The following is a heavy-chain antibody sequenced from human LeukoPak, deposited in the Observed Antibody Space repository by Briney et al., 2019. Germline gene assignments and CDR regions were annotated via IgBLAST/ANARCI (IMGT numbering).Heavy chain of an antibody. CDR3: ARESPHRYIVVVPAAMQGWFDP. CDR1: GYTFTGYY. J-gene: IGHJ5*02. D-gene: IGHD2-2*01. Sequence: ASVKVSCKASGYTFTGYYMHWVRQAPGQGLEWMGWINPNSGGTNYAQKFQGRVTMTRGTSISTAYMELSRLRSDDTAVYYCARESPHRYIVVVPAAMQGWFDPWGQGTLVTVSS. CDR2: INPNSGGT. V-gene: IGHV1-2*02.